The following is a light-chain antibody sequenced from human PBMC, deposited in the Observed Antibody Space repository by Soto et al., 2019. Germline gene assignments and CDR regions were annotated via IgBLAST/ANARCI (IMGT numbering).Light chain of an antibody. CDR2: LAS. Sequence: DVKLNQSPSFLSTSVGDRVTITCRASQGIGSYLAWYQQKPGKAPKFLGCLASTLQSGVPSRFSGSGSGTEFNLTISNLQPEDFATYYCQQLNSYPRTFGQGTKVDI. J-gene: IGKJ1*01. CDR1: QGIGSY. CDR3: QQLNSYPRT. V-gene: IGKV1-9*01.